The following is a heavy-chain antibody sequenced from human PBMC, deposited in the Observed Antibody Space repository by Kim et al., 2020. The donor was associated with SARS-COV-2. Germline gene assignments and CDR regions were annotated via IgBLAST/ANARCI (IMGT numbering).Heavy chain of an antibody. CDR1: GYTFTSYD. V-gene: IGHV1-8*01. J-gene: IGHJ6*02. Sequence: ASVKVSCKASGYTFTSYDINWVRQATGQGLEWMGWMNPNSGNTGYAQKFQGRVTMTRNTSISTAYMELSSLRSEDTAVYYCARGPRKYYGSGSYLLSSSLKIYYYYYYGMDVWGQGTTVTVSS. CDR3: ARGPRKYYGSGSYLLSSSLKIYYYYYYGMDV. D-gene: IGHD3-10*01. CDR2: MNPNSGNT.